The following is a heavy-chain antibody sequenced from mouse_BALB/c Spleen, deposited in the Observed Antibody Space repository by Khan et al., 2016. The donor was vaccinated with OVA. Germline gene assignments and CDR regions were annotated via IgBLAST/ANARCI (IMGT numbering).Heavy chain of an antibody. Sequence: QVQLQQSGPGLVAPSQSLSITCTISGFSLTNYGVHWVRQPPGKGLEWLVVIWSDGSTTYNSALKSRLTISKDTSKSHVFLKMNSRQTDDTAMYFCARQPYYHYNIMDYWGQGTSVTVAS. J-gene: IGHJ4*01. D-gene: IGHD2-10*01. V-gene: IGHV2-6-1*01. CDR2: IWSDGST. CDR3: ARQPYYHYNIMDY. CDR1: GFSLTNYG.